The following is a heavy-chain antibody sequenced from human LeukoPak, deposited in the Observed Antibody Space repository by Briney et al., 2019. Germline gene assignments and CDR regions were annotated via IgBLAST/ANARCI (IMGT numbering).Heavy chain of an antibody. V-gene: IGHV3-30-3*01. CDR1: GFTFSSYA. D-gene: IGHD6-13*01. CDR2: ISYGGSNK. CDR3: ASSFIATGGQHYFDS. J-gene: IGHJ4*02. Sequence: GGSLRLSCAASGFTFSSYAMHWVRQAPGKGLGWVALISYGGSNKYYADSVKGRFTISRDNSKNTLYLQMNSLRVEDTAVYYCASSFIATGGQHYFDSWGQGTLVTVSS.